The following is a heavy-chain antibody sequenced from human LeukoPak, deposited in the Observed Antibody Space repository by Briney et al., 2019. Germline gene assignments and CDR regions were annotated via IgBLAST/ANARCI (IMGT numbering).Heavy chain of an antibody. CDR3: AREGVAPSPEGFDY. CDR1: GGTFSSYA. CDR2: IIPILGIA. J-gene: IGHJ4*02. D-gene: IGHD3-3*01. Sequence: SVKVSCTASGGTFSSYAISWVRQAPGQGLEWMGRIIPILGIANYAQKFQGRVTITADKSTSTAYMELSSLRSEDTAVYYCAREGVAPSPEGFDYWGQGTLVTVSS. V-gene: IGHV1-69*04.